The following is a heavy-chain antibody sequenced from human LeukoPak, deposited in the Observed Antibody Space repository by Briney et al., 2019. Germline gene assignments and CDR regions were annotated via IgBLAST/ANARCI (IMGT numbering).Heavy chain of an antibody. CDR3: ARGRIVGATRWFDP. D-gene: IGHD1-26*01. J-gene: IGHJ5*02. V-gene: IGHV3-11*01. Sequence: GGSLRLSCAASGFTFSDYYMSWIRQAPGKGLEWVSYISSSGSTIYYADSVKGRFTLSRDNAKNSLYLQMNSLRAEDTAVYYCARGRIVGATRWFDPWGQGTLVTVSS. CDR2: ISSSGSTI. CDR1: GFTFSDYY.